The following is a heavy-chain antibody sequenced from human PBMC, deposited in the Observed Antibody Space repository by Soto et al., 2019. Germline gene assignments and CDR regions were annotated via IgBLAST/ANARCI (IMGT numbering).Heavy chain of an antibody. V-gene: IGHV3-30-3*01. CDR3: ARPAPYYYDSSGYLYY. CDR2: ISYDGSNK. Sequence: GGSLRLSWAASGFTFSSYAMHWVRQAPGKGLEWVAVISYDGSNKYYADSVKGRFTISRDNSKNTLYLQMSSLRAEDTAVYYCARPAPYYYDSSGYLYYWGQGTLVTVSS. D-gene: IGHD3-22*01. CDR1: GFTFSSYA. J-gene: IGHJ4*02.